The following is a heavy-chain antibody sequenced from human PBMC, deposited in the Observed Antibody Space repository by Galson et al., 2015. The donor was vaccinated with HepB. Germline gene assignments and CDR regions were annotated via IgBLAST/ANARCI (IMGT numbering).Heavy chain of an antibody. V-gene: IGHV1-8*01. D-gene: IGHD6-6*01. CDR2: MNPVSGNT. CDR1: GYTFTSYD. Sequence: SVKVSCKASGYTFTSYDIHWVRQASGQGLEWMGWMNPVSGNTGYAQKFQGRVTMTRNTSISTAYMALSSLRSEDTAVYYCAREIAASRYYYYGVDVWGQGTTVTVSS. CDR3: AREIAASRYYYYGVDV. J-gene: IGHJ6*02.